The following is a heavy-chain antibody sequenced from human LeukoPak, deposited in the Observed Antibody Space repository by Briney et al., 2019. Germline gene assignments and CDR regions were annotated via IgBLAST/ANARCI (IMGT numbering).Heavy chain of an antibody. CDR2: ISSNGGST. CDR3: VKDVGGSYAFDY. CDR1: GFTFSSYE. J-gene: IGHJ4*02. D-gene: IGHD1-26*01. Sequence: QTGGSLRLSCVASGFTFSSYEMNWVRQAPGKGLEYVSAISSNGGSTYYANSVKGRFTISRDNSKNTLYLQMSTLRAEDTALYYCVKDVGGSYAFDYWGQGILVTVAS. V-gene: IGHV3-64*01.